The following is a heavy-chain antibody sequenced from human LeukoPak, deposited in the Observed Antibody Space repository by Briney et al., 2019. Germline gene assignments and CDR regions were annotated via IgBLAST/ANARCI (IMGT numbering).Heavy chain of an antibody. J-gene: IGHJ3*02. CDR1: GYTFTSYG. V-gene: IGHV1-18*01. CDR3: ARDAFTGAYDSSGSAFDI. D-gene: IGHD3-22*01. CDR2: ISAYNGNT. Sequence: ASVKVSCKASGYTFTSYGISWVRQAPGQGLEWMGWISAYNGNTNYAQKLQGRVTMTTDTSTSTAYMELRSLRSDDTAVYYCARDAFTGAYDSSGSAFDIWGQGTMVTVSS.